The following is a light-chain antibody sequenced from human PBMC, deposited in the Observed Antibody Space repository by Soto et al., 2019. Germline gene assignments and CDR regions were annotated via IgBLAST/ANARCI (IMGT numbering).Light chain of an antibody. CDR3: AAWDDSLNGTV. J-gene: IGLJ1*01. V-gene: IGLV1-44*01. CDR2: SNN. CDR1: SSNIGSNT. Sequence: QSVLTQPPSASGTPGQRVTISCSGSSSNIGSNTVNWYQQLPGTAPKLLIYSNNQRPSGVPDRFSGSKSGTSASLAISGLQSEDEDDYYCAAWDDSLNGTVFGTGTKVTV.